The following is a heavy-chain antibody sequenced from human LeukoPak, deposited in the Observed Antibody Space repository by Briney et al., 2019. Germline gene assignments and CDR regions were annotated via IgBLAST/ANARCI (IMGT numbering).Heavy chain of an antibody. CDR2: INHSGST. J-gene: IGHJ4*02. CDR1: GGSFSGYY. D-gene: IGHD6-13*01. Sequence: SETLSLTCAVYGGSFSGYYWSWIRQPPGKGLEWIGEINHSGSTNYNPSLKSRVTISVDTSKNQFSLKLSSVTAADTAVYYCATTYDLIAGTRFDYWGQGTLVTVSS. V-gene: IGHV4-34*01. CDR3: ATTYDLIAGTRFDY.